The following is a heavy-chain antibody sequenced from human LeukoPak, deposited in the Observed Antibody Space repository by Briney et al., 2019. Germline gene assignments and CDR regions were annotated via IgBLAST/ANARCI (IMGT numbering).Heavy chain of an antibody. Sequence: PGGSLRLSCGASGFTFSSSAMHWVRQGPGKGLEWVAYIAHHGNNKYSADSVKGRFTISRDNSKGSLYLQMNSLRADDTAVYYCAKDGSWSCTDWGQGTLVRVSS. D-gene: IGHD2-8*02. CDR1: GFTFSSSA. V-gene: IGHV3-30*02. CDR2: IAHHGNNK. CDR3: AKDGSWSCTD. J-gene: IGHJ4*02.